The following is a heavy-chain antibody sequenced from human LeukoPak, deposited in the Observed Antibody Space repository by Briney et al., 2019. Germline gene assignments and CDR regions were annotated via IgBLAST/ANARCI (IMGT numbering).Heavy chain of an antibody. Sequence: GGPLRLSCTASGFTFSSYWMSWVRQAPGKGLEWVADIKEDGNKKDYVDSVKGRFTISRDNAKKSLYLQMNSLRAEDTAVYYCARVLDWNYAHSFDYWGQGTLVAVSS. D-gene: IGHD1-7*01. CDR2: IKEDGNKK. CDR1: GFTFSSYW. J-gene: IGHJ4*02. V-gene: IGHV3-7*01. CDR3: ARVLDWNYAHSFDY.